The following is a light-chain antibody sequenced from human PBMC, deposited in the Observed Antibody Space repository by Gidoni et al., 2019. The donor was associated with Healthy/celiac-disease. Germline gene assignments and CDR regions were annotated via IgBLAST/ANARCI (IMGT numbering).Light chain of an antibody. J-gene: IGKJ4*01. CDR3: QQSYSTPLT. V-gene: IGKV1-39*01. CDR1: QSISSY. CDR2: AAS. Sequence: DIPMTQSPSSLSASVGDRVTITCRASQSISSYLNWYQQKPGKAPKPLIYAASSLQSGVPSRFSGSGSGTDFTLTISSLQPEDFATYYCQQSYSTPLTFXGXTKVEIK.